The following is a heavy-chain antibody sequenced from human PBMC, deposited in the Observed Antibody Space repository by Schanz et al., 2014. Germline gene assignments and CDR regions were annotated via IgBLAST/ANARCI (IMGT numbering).Heavy chain of an antibody. Sequence: QVQLVQSGAEVKKLGASVKVSCKASGYTFTDYYMHWVRQAPGQGLEWMGRINPNSGGTNYAQKFQGRVTMTRDTSISTVYMELTRLTFDDTAVYYCAREKGHGYSGFSWGQGTLLAVSS. CDR3: AREKGHGYSGFS. V-gene: IGHV1-2*06. J-gene: IGHJ5*02. D-gene: IGHD5-12*01. CDR1: GYTFTDYY. CDR2: INPNSGGT.